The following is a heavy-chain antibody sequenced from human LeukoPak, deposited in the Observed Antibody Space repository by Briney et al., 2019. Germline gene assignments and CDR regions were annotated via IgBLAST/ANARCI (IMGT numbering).Heavy chain of an antibody. D-gene: IGHD3-22*01. CDR1: GYTFADDY. Sequence: EASVKVSCKASGYTFADDYMHWVRQAPGQGLEWMGWISPKSDGTKYAQKFQGRVTMTRDTTISTAYMGLSSLRSDDTAVYYCARGDRYYDTSGYRSFDHWGQGTQVTVSS. J-gene: IGHJ4*02. V-gene: IGHV1-2*02. CDR2: ISPKSDGT. CDR3: ARGDRYYDTSGYRSFDH.